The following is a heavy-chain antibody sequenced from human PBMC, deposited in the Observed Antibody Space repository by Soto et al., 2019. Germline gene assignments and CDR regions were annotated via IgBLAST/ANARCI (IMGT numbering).Heavy chain of an antibody. D-gene: IGHD5-18*01. CDR1: GGTFSSYA. V-gene: IGHV1-69*06. CDR3: ARAPPYSYGFDY. Sequence: SVKVSCKASGGTFSSYAISWVRQAPGQGLEWMGGIIPIFGTADYAQKFQGRVTITADKSTSTAYMELSSLRSEDAAVYYCARAPPYSYGFDYWGQVTLLTVSS. CDR2: IIPIFGTA. J-gene: IGHJ4*02.